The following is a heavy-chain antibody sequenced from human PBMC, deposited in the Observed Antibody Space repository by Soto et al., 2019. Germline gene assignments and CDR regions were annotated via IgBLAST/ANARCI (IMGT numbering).Heavy chain of an antibody. V-gene: IGHV3-23*01. Sequence: GGSLRRSCAASGFTFSSYAMSWVRQAPGKGLEWVSAISGSGGSTYYADSVKGRFTISRDNSKNTLYLQMNSLRAEDTAVYYCAKEGLAGYYYYGMDVWGQGTTVTVSS. CDR2: ISGSGGST. D-gene: IGHD6-19*01. CDR3: AKEGLAGYYYYGMDV. CDR1: GFTFSSYA. J-gene: IGHJ6*02.